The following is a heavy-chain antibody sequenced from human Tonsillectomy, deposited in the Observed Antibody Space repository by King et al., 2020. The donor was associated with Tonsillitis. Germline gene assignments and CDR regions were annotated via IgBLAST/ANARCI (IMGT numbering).Heavy chain of an antibody. V-gene: IGHV1-18*01. J-gene: IGHJ4*02. D-gene: IGHD3-10*01. CDR2: VSAYSGGT. CDR1: GYTFTSYR. Sequence: QLVQSGAEVKKPGASVKVSCKTSGYTFTSYRVTWVRQAPGQGLEWMGWVSAYSGGTNYAQKLQGRVTMTTDTSTSTAYMELRSLRSDDTAVYYCARLDQYYCSGSSQYDFDYWGQGPLVTVSS. CDR3: ARLDQYYCSGSSQYDFDY.